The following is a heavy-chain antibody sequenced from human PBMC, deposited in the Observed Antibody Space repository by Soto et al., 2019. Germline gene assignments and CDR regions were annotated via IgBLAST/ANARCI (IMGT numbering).Heavy chain of an antibody. CDR1: GFPFGHYA. CDR2: ISGGGDGT. CDR3: AKDPRLQRAY. V-gene: IGHV3-23*01. J-gene: IGHJ4*02. D-gene: IGHD4-4*01. Sequence: GGSLRLSCTASGFPFGHYAMSWVRQAPGRGLEWVAGISGGGDGTNYADSVKGRFTVSRDNSRNTLYLQMDSLRAEDTAIYYCAKDPRLQRAYWGQGTLVTVSS.